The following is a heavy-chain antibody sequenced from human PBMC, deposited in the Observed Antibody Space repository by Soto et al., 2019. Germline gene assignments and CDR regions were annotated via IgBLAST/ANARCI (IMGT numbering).Heavy chain of an antibody. D-gene: IGHD6-19*01. Sequence: LSLSCAASEFTFSNYAMNWGGQGPGKGLDWVSAISGSGSSTYYADSVKGRFTISRDNSKNTLYLQMNSLRAGDTAVYYCAKENEQWLVRGAFDIWGQGTMVTVSS. J-gene: IGHJ3*02. CDR3: AKENEQWLVRGAFDI. CDR2: ISGSGSST. V-gene: IGHV3-23*01. CDR1: EFTFSNYA.